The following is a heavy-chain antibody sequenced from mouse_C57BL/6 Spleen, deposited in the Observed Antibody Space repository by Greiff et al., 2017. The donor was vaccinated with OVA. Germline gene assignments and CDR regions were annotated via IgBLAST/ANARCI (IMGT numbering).Heavy chain of an antibody. Sequence: EVQLQQSGPELVKPGASVKMSCKASGYTFTDYNMHWVKQSHGKSLEWIGYINPNNGGTSYNQKFKGKATLTVNKSSSTAYMELRSLTSEDSAVYYCALYYDYDGWFAYWGQGTLVTVSA. V-gene: IGHV1-22*01. J-gene: IGHJ3*01. D-gene: IGHD2-4*01. CDR3: ALYYDYDGWFAY. CDR1: GYTFTDYN. CDR2: INPNNGGT.